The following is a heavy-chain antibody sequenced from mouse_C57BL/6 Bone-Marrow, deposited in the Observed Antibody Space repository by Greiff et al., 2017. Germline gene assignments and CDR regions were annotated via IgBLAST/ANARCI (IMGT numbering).Heavy chain of an antibody. CDR1: GFTFTSYW. D-gene: IGHD2-4*01. Sequence: QVHVKQPGAELVMPGASVTLSCKASGFTFTSYWMHWVQQRPGQGLEWIGEIDPSDSSTNYNQKFKGKSTLTVDKSSSTAYMQLRSLTSEDSAVYYCARDDDYDVFAYWGQGTLVTVSA. J-gene: IGHJ3*01. CDR2: IDPSDSST. V-gene: IGHV1-69*01. CDR3: ARDDDYDVFAY.